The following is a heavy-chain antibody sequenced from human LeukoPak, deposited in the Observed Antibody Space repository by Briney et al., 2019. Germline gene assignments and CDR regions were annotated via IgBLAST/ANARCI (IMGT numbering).Heavy chain of an antibody. Sequence: GGSLRLSCAASGFTFSNYAMSWVRQAPGKGLEWVSTISGGSGSTYYADSVKGRFTISRDNSKNTLYVQMDSLRAEDTAVYYCARPLRESGYFYFDYWGQGTLVTVSS. CDR3: ARPLRESGYFYFDY. V-gene: IGHV3-23*01. CDR1: GFTFSNYA. CDR2: ISGGSGST. J-gene: IGHJ4*02. D-gene: IGHD3-3*01.